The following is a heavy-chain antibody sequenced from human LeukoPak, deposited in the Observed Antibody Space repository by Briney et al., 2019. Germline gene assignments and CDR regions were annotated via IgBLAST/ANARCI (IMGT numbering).Heavy chain of an antibody. CDR3: ARVDKKPSQNYYYYYMDV. D-gene: IGHD2-2*03. J-gene: IGHJ6*03. Sequence: SVKVSCKASGGTFSSYAISWVRQAPGQGLEWMGGIIPIFGTANYAQKFQGRVTITTDESTSTAYMELSSLRSEDTAVYYCARVDKKPSQNYYYYYMDVWLKLTSVTVSS. CDR1: GGTFSSYA. V-gene: IGHV1-69*05. CDR2: IIPIFGTA.